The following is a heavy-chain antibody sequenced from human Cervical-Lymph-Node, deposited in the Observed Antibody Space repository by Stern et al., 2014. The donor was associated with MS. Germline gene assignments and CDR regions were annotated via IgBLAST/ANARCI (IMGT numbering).Heavy chain of an antibody. CDR1: GGSINSGNYY. V-gene: IGHV4-31*03. CDR3: ATSSGSPRRGFYFDY. CDR2: IFYSGMT. J-gene: IGHJ4*02. D-gene: IGHD3-10*01. Sequence: VQLLESGPGLVKPSQTLSLTCTVSGGSINSGNYYWTWIRQHPGKGLEWIGYIFYSGMTYYNPSLKSRLTISVDTSKNQFALKLSSVTAADTAVYYCATSSGSPRRGFYFDYWGQGILVTVSS.